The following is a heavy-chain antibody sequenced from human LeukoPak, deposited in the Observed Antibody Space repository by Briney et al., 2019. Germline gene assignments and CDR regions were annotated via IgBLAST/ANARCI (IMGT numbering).Heavy chain of an antibody. Sequence: SETLSLTCIVSGGSISSTAYYWSWIRQPPGKGLEWIGYIYYSGSTNYNPSLKSRVTISVDTSKNQFSLKLSSVTAADTAVYYCARCLSYDYVWGSYRSSYNWFDPWGQGTLVTVSS. CDR1: GGSISSTAYY. CDR2: IYYSGST. D-gene: IGHD3-16*02. J-gene: IGHJ5*02. CDR3: ARCLSYDYVWGSYRSSYNWFDP. V-gene: IGHV4-61*08.